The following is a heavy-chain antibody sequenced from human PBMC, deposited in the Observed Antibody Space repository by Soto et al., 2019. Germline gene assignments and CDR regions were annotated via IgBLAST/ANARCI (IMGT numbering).Heavy chain of an antibody. Sequence: SETLSLTCTVSGGSISSGGYYWSWIRQHPGKGLEWIGYIYYSGSTYYNPSLKSRVTISVDTSKNQFSLKLSSVAAADTAVYYCARDHIAARHYGMDVWGQGTTVTVSS. CDR2: IYYSGST. D-gene: IGHD6-6*01. CDR1: GGSISSGGYY. J-gene: IGHJ6*02. CDR3: ARDHIAARHYGMDV. V-gene: IGHV4-31*03.